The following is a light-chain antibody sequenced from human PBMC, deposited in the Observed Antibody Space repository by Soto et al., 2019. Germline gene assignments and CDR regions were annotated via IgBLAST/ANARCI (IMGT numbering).Light chain of an antibody. CDR3: QQRSNWPLT. CDR1: QSVSSK. Sequence: EIAMTQSPATLSVSPGERATLSCRASQSVSSKLAWYQQKPGQAPRLLIYDASNRATGIPARFSGSGSGTDFTLTISSLEPEDFAVYYCQQRSNWPLTCGGGTKGDIK. J-gene: IGKJ4*01. CDR2: DAS. V-gene: IGKV3-11*01.